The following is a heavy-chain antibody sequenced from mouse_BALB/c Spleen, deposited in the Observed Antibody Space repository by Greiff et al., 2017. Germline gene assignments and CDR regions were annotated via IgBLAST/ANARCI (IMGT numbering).Heavy chain of an antibody. D-gene: IGHD2-3*01. CDR3: ARSRNDGTPFDY. CDR1: GYSITSDYA. V-gene: IGHV3-2*02. J-gene: IGHJ2*01. Sequence: EVKVEESGPGLVKPSQSLSLTCTVTGYSITSDYAWNWIRQFPGNKLEWMGYISYSGSTSYNPSLKSRISITRDTSKNQFFLQLNSVTTEDTATYYCARSRNDGTPFDYWGQGTTLTVSS. CDR2: ISYSGST.